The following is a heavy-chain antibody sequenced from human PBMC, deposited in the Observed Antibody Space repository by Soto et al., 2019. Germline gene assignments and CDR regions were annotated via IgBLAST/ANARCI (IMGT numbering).Heavy chain of an antibody. CDR2: INVGNGNT. Sequence: ASVKVSCKASGYTYISYSMHWVRQAPGQRLEWMGWINVGNGNTKYSQNFQGRVTINQDTSASTAYMELSSLTSEDTAVYYWAREKWGSGSRWLDPWGQETLVTVPS. J-gene: IGHJ5*02. CDR1: GYTYISYS. D-gene: IGHD6-19*01. V-gene: IGHV1-3*01. CDR3: AREKWGSGSRWLDP.